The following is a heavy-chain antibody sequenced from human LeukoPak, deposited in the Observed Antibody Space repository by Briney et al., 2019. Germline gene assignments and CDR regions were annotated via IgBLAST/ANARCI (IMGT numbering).Heavy chain of an antibody. CDR3: AKTLYVRAAPGGLDY. CDR2: INPKNAGT. J-gene: IGHJ4*02. D-gene: IGHD3-16*01. Sequence: GASVKVSCKASGYTFTGHYMHWVRQVPGQGLEWMGWINPKNAGTNYAQKFQGRVTMTRDTSINTVYMEVSRLRSDDTAVYYCAKTLYVRAAPGGLDYWGQGTLVTVSS. V-gene: IGHV1-2*02. CDR1: GYTFTGHY.